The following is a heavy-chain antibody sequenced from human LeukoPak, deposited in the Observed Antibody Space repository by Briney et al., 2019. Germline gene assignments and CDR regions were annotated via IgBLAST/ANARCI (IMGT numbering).Heavy chain of an antibody. CDR2: IYTSGST. V-gene: IGHV4-61*02. J-gene: IGHJ4*02. CDR1: GGSISSGSYY. Sequence: SETLSLTCTVSGGSISSGSYYWSWIRQPAGKGLEWIGRIYTSGSTNYNPSLKSRVTISVDTSKNQFSLKLSSATAADTAVYYCARALAVAGPKYFDYWGQGTLVTVSS. CDR3: ARALAVAGPKYFDY. D-gene: IGHD6-19*01.